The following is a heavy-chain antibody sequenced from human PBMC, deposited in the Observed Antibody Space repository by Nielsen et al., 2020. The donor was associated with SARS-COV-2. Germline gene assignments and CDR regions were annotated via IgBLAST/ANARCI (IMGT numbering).Heavy chain of an antibody. CDR2: IVCSGGST. J-gene: IGHJ6*02. D-gene: IGHD2-2*01. Sequence: GESLKISCAASGFTFNSYAMTWVRQAPGKGLEWVSGIVCSGGSTYYADSVKGRFTVSRDNSKNTLYLQMNSLRAEDTAVYYCAKTEDYFVVVPTATLDVWGRGTTVTVSS. CDR3: AKTEDYFVVVPTATLDV. CDR1: GFTFNSYA. V-gene: IGHV3-23*01.